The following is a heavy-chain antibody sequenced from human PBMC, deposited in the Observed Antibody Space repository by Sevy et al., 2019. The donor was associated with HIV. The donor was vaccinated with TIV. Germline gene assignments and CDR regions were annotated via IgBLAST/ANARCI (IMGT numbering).Heavy chain of an antibody. J-gene: IGHJ4*02. V-gene: IGHV3-23*01. CDR2: ISVGGGNT. CDR3: AKRAGSSWPRYYFDY. Sequence: GGSLRLSCAASGFTFSSYVMSWVRQAPGKGLEWVSGISVGGGNTYYADSVKGRFTISRDNSKNTLYLQMNSLRAEDTAVYYCAKRAGSSWPRYYFDYWGQGTLVTVSS. D-gene: IGHD6-13*01. CDR1: GFTFSSYV.